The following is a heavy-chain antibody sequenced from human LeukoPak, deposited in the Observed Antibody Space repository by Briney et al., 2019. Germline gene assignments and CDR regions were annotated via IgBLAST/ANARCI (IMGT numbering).Heavy chain of an antibody. Sequence: PSETLSLTCTVSGGSISSSIYYWGWIRQPPGKGLEWIGSIYYSGSTYYNPSLKSRVTISVDTSKNQFSLKLSSVTAADTAVYYCARLGYCSSTSCYKKDFDYWGQGTLVTVSS. D-gene: IGHD2-2*02. CDR2: IYYSGST. CDR3: ARLGYCSSTSCYKKDFDY. CDR1: GGSISSSIYY. V-gene: IGHV4-39*01. J-gene: IGHJ4*02.